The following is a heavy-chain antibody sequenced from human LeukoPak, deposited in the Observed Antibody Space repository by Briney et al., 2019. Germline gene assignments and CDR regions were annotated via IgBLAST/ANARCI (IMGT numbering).Heavy chain of an antibody. CDR2: FYYSGTT. V-gene: IGHV4-59*01. CDR1: VGSITSYY. J-gene: IGHJ2*01. CDR3: TRARSYGSRPYWYFDL. D-gene: IGHD3-10*01. Sequence: KPSETLSLTCTVSVGSITSYYWSWIRQPPGKGLEWIGSFYYSGTTYYSPSLKSRVTISGDTSKNQFSLKLSSVTAADTAVYYCTRARSYGSRPYWYFDLWGRGTLVTVSS.